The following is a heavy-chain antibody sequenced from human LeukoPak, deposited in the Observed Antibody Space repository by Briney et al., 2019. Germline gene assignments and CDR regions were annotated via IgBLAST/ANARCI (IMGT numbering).Heavy chain of an antibody. D-gene: IGHD2-2*01. Sequence: GGSLRLSCAASGFTFSSYAMSWVRQAPGKGLEWVAAISGSDDTTYYADSVKGRFTISRDNSKNTLYLQMDSLRPEDTAVYYCVREESTTSCFDYWGQGTLVTVSS. CDR2: ISGSDDTT. CDR3: VREESTTSCFDY. V-gene: IGHV3-23*01. CDR1: GFTFSSYA. J-gene: IGHJ4*02.